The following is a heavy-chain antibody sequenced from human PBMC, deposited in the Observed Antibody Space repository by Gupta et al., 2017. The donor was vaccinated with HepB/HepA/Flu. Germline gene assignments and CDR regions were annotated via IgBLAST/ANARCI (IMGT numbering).Heavy chain of an antibody. V-gene: IGHV3-23*01. CDR3: AKDLYFWSGMDV. Sequence: EVELLESGGDLVPAGGSLRLLCVVSGFTIGGNALSWVRQAPGKGLEWVSGIGSDMRQHYADSVRGRFTISRDNSENRVFLQMNNLRVDDTAVYYCAKDLYFWSGMDVWGRETTVTVAS. CDR2: IGSDMRQ. J-gene: IGHJ6*04. D-gene: IGHD3-3*01. CDR1: GFTIGGNA.